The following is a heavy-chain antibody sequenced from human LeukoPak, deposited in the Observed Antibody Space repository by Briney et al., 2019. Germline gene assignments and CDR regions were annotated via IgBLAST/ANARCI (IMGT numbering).Heavy chain of an antibody. Sequence: TSETLSLTCTGSGCSISSYYWSWLRQPAGQGLEGWGRIYSSGSTNYNPSIKSRVTMSVDTHNNQSSLKLSSVTAADTAVYYCATDFTGSLYSGSLRTLCHMEVWGKXXXXXVS. CDR3: ATDFTGSLYSGSLRTLCHMEV. J-gene: IGHJ6*03. V-gene: IGHV4-4*07. D-gene: IGHD1-26*01. CDR1: GCSISSYY. CDR2: IYSSGST.